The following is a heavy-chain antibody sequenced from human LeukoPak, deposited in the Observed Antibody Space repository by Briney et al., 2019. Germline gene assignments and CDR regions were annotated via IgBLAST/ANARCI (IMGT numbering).Heavy chain of an antibody. CDR1: GFTFSSYW. CDR2: IKQDGSEK. J-gene: IGHJ6*02. Sequence: PGGSLRLSCAASGFTFSSYWMSWVRQAPGKGLEWVANIKQDGSEKYYVDSVKGRFTISRDNAKNSLCLQMNSLRAEDTAVYYCARDGPNIVLMVYALYYYYYGMDVWGQGTTVTVSS. D-gene: IGHD2-8*01. CDR3: ARDGPNIVLMVYALYYYYYGMDV. V-gene: IGHV3-7*01.